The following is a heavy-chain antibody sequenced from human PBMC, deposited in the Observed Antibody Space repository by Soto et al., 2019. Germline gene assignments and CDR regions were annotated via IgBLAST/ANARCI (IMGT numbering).Heavy chain of an antibody. CDR2: IFYNGNT. CDR1: GGFFSSGDYY. D-gene: IGHD5-12*01. J-gene: IGHJ4*02. Sequence: QVQLQESGPGLVKPSQTLSLICTVSGGFFSSGDYYWTWIRQPPGKGMEWIGYIFYNGNTYYKPSLKSRITISIDTSKNQFSLKLSSVSAADTAVYYCARERRGYVNYFDYWGQGTLVTVSS. CDR3: ARERRGYVNYFDY. V-gene: IGHV4-30-4*01.